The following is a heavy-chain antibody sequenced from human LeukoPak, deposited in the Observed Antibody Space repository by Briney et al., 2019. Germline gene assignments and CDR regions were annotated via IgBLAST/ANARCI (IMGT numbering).Heavy chain of an antibody. D-gene: IGHD2-2*01. CDR2: IIPIFGTA. J-gene: IGHJ6*03. CDR3: ARASVVVPAAAESYYYYYMDV. V-gene: IGHV1-69*05. Sequence: SVKVSCKASGGTFSSYAISWVRQAPGQGLEWMGGIIPIFGTASYAQKFQGRVPITTDESTSTAYMELSSLRSEDTAVYYCARASVVVPAAAESYYYYYMDVWGKGTTVTVSS. CDR1: GGTFSSYA.